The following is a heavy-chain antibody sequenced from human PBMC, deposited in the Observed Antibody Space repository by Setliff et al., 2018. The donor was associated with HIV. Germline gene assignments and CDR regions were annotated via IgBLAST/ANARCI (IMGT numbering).Heavy chain of an antibody. Sequence: PGGSLRLSCAASGFTFDDYAMHWVRQAPGKGLEWVSGISWNSGNIGYADSVKGRSTISRDNAKNSLYLQMNSLRAEDTAVYYCARDISGFYFWGSDYWGQGTLVTVSS. V-gene: IGHV3-9*01. J-gene: IGHJ4*02. CDR3: ARDISGFYFWGSDY. D-gene: IGHD7-27*01. CDR2: ISWNSGNI. CDR1: GFTFDDYA.